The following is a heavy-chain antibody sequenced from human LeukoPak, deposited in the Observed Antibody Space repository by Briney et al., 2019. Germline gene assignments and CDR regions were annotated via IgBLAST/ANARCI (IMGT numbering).Heavy chain of an antibody. J-gene: IGHJ4*02. CDR1: GYTFTKYG. CDR2: IIPIFGTA. V-gene: IGHV1-69*05. Sequence: GASVKVSCKASGYTFTKYGITWVRQAPGQGLEWMGGIIPIFGTANYAQKFQGRVTITTDESTSTAYMELSSLRSEDTAVYYCARQGREARGDYFDYWGQGTLVTVSS. CDR3: ARQGREARGDYFDY. D-gene: IGHD5-24*01.